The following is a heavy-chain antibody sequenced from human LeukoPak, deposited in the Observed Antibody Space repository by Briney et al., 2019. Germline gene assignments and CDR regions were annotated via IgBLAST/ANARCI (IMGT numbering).Heavy chain of an antibody. CDR3: ARDLGRYCDWFLADAFDI. Sequence: ASVKVSCKASGYTFTSYGISWVRQAPGQGLEWMGWISAYNSNTNYAQKLQGRVTMTTDTSTSTAYMELRSLRSDDTAVYYCARDLGRYCDWFLADAFDIWGQGTMVTVSS. V-gene: IGHV1-18*01. CDR1: GYTFTSYG. CDR2: ISAYNSNT. D-gene: IGHD3-9*01. J-gene: IGHJ3*02.